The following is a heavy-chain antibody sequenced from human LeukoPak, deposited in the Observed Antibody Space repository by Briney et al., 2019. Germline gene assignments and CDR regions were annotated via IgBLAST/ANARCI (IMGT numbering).Heavy chain of an antibody. CDR1: GFTLSSYW. Sequence: GGSLRLSCAASGFTLSSYWMSWVRQAPGKGLEWVANIKQDGSERHYMDSVKGRFTISRDNAKNSLYLQMNSLRAEDTAVYYCARGLDCTSTTCYGLYAFDIWGQGTMVTVSS. J-gene: IGHJ3*02. V-gene: IGHV3-7*01. CDR2: IKQDGSER. D-gene: IGHD2-2*01. CDR3: ARGLDCTSTTCYGLYAFDI.